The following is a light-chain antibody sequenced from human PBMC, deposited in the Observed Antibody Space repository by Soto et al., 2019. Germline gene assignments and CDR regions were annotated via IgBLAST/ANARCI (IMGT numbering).Light chain of an antibody. J-gene: IGLJ7*01. Sequence: QSVLTQPPSVSGAPGQRVTISCTGSSSNIGAGYDVHWYQQLPGTAPKLLIYDNRNRPSGVPDRFSGSKSGTSASLAITGLQAEDEADYYCQSYDSSLSGVFGGGTQLTVL. CDR3: QSYDSSLSGV. V-gene: IGLV1-40*01. CDR1: SSNIGAGYD. CDR2: DNR.